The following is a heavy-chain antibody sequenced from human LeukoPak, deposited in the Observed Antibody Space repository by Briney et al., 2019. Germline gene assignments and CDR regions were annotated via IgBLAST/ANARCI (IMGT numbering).Heavy chain of an antibody. D-gene: IGHD3-10*01. J-gene: IGHJ4*02. Sequence: GGSLRLSCATSGFTFNRFGMHWVRQAPGKGLEWVAVIWYDGSNKDYADSVKGRFTISRDNSRNTLYLQMKALRDEDTATYYCAKRGPIYSSTPGNYFDYWGQGTLVTVSS. CDR3: AKRGPIYSSTPGNYFDY. V-gene: IGHV3-33*06. CDR1: GFTFNRFG. CDR2: IWYDGSNK.